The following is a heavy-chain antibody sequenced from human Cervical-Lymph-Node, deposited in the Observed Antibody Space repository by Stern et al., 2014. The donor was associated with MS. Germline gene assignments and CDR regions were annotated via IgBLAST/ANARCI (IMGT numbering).Heavy chain of an antibody. J-gene: IGHJ6*02. CDR1: GYTLSEIS. D-gene: IGHD2-21*02. CDR2: FEPEQGET. CDR3: ATHRGRVTYYYGMDV. V-gene: IGHV1-24*01. Sequence: QVQLVQSGAEVKKPGASVKVSCKASGYTLSEISMHWVRQAPGKGLEWMGGFEPEQGETRYEQKFQGRVAMAEDRSTDTADMELSSLRSEDTAVYYCATHRGRVTYYYGMDVWGQGTTVTVSS.